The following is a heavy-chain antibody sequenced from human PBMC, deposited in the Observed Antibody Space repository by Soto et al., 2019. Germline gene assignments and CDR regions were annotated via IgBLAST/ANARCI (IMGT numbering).Heavy chain of an antibody. D-gene: IGHD6-13*01. CDR2: ISSSSSYI. J-gene: IGHJ6*03. Sequence: PGGSLRLSCAASGFTFSSYSMNWVRQAPGKGLEWVSSISSSSSYIYYADSVKGRFTISRDNAKNSLYLQMNSLRAEDTAVYYCARASRVAAAGAYYYYYYYMDVWGKGTTVTVSS. CDR3: ARASRVAAAGAYYYYYYYMDV. V-gene: IGHV3-21*01. CDR1: GFTFSSYS.